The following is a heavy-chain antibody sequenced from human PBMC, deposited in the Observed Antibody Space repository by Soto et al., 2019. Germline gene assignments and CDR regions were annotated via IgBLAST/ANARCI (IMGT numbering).Heavy chain of an antibody. J-gene: IGHJ6*02. CDR3: AKTVTTAWWGMDV. CDR1: GFTVSRYA. D-gene: IGHD4-4*01. V-gene: IGHV3-23*01. CDR2: ISGSGGST. Sequence: GSLRLSCAATGFTVSRYALSWVRQAPGKGLEWVSAISGSGGSTYYYADSVKGRFTISRDNSKNTLYLQMNSLRAEDTAVYYCAKTVTTAWWGMDVWGQGTTVTVSS.